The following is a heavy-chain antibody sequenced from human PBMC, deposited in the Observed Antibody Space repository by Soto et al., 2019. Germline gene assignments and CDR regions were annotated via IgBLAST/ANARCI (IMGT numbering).Heavy chain of an antibody. J-gene: IGHJ4*02. CDR1: GFTFSSYA. D-gene: IGHD3-16*02. CDR3: AKDFYDYIWGSYRYSSSDFDY. CDR2: ISYDGSNK. V-gene: IGHV3-30-3*01. Sequence: GGSLRLSCAASGFTFSSYAMHWVRQAPGKGLEWGAVISYDGSNKYYADSVKGRFTISRDNSKNTLYLQMNSLRAEDTAVYYCAKDFYDYIWGSYRYSSSDFDYWGQGTLVTVSS.